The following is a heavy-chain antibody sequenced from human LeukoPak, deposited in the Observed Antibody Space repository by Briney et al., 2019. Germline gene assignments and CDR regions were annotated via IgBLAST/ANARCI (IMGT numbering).Heavy chain of an antibody. D-gene: IGHD3-3*01. V-gene: IGHV3-23*01. Sequence: GGSLRLSCSASEFSFSNFWMSWVRQAPGKGLEWVSAISGSGGSTYYADSVKGRFTISRDNSKNTLYLQMNSLRAEDTAVYYCAKDTTYDFWSGYNNWGQGTLVTVSS. CDR3: AKDTTYDFWSGYNN. CDR2: ISGSGGST. CDR1: EFSFSNFW. J-gene: IGHJ4*02.